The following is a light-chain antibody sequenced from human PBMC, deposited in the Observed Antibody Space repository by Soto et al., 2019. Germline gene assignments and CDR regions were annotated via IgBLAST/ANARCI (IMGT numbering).Light chain of an antibody. V-gene: IGKV2-30*01. CDR3: MQVKHWPPYT. CDR2: NVS. Sequence: VVMTRSPLSLPVTLGQPASISCRSSQSLVYSDGNTNLNWFQQRPGLSPRRLFYNVSNRDSGVPDRFSGSGSGTDFSLKISRVEAEGVGVYSCMQVKHWPPYTFGQGTKLEIK. J-gene: IGKJ2*01. CDR1: QSLVYSDGNTN.